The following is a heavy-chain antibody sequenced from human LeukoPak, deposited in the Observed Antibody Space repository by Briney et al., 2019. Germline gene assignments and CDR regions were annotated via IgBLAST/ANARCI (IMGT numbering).Heavy chain of an antibody. J-gene: IGHJ6*02. CDR2: IYYSGST. V-gene: IGHV4-39*01. CDR1: GGSISSSSYY. CDR3: ARVLPWFGELSSYYYGMDV. Sequence: SETLSLTCTVSGGSISSSSYYWGWIRQPPGKGLEWIGSIYYSGSTYYNPSLKSRVTISVDTSKNQFSLKLSSVTAADTAVYYCARVLPWFGELSSYYYGMDVWGQGTTVTVSS. D-gene: IGHD3-10*01.